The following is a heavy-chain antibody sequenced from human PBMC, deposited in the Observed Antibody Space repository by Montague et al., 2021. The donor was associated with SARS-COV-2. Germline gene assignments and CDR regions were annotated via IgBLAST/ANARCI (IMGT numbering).Heavy chain of an antibody. V-gene: IGHV2-70*11. J-gene: IGHJ6*02. Sequence: PALVKPTQTLTLTCTFSGFSLSTSGMCVSWIRQPPGKALEWLARIDWDDDKYYSTSPKTRLTISKDTSKNQVVLTMTNMDPADTATYYCARTAGTDYTGYYYYAMDVWGQGTTVTVSS. D-gene: IGHD3-10*01. CDR2: IDWDDDK. CDR3: ARTAGTDYTGYYYYAMDV. CDR1: GFSLSTSGMC.